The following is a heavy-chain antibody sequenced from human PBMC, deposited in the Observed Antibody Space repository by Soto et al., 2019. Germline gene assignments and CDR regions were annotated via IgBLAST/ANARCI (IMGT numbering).Heavy chain of an antibody. Sequence: QITLKESGPLLVEPTQTLTLTCSFSGFSLTTGGVGVGWLRQAPGKALECLGIIYWDNDRRYNPSLKERLTITKHPSKHQVRLTMTHTDPVDTATYYCAHRVPCPSYWDVGWFDTWRQGTLVTVS. CDR3: AHRVPCPSYWDVGWFDT. V-gene: IGHV2-5*02. J-gene: IGHJ5*02. CDR2: IYWDNDR. CDR1: GFSLTTGGVG. D-gene: IGHD1-26*01.